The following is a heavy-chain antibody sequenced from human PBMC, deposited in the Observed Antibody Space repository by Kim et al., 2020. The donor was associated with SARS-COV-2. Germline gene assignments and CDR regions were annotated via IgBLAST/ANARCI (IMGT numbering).Heavy chain of an antibody. CDR3: ARVVLYGGNRQDAFDI. CDR1: GFTFSSYA. D-gene: IGHD2-15*01. Sequence: GGSLRLSCAASGFTFSSYAMHWVRQAPGKGLEWVAVISYDGSNKYYADSVKGRFTISRDNSKNTLYLQMNSLRAEDTAVYYCARVVLYGGNRQDAFDIWGQGTMVTVSS. V-gene: IGHV3-30-3*01. CDR2: ISYDGSNK. J-gene: IGHJ3*02.